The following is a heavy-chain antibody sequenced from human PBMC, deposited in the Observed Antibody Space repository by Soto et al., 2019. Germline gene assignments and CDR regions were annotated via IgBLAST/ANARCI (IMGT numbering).Heavy chain of an antibody. CDR3: AHRAGLQGNWNGGYFDF. D-gene: IGHD1-1*01. J-gene: IGHJ4*02. V-gene: IGHV2-5*02. Sequence: QITLKESGPTRVKPTQTLTLTCTFSGFSLSTSGVGVGWIRQPPGKALERLALIYWDDDKRYSPSLKSRLTTTKDTSKNEVVLTMTNVDPVDTATYYCAHRAGLQGNWNGGYFDFWGQGALVTVSS. CDR2: IYWDDDK. CDR1: GFSLSTSGVG.